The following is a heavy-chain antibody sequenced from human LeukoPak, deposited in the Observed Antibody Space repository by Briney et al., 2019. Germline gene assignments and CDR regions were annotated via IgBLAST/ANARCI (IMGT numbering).Heavy chain of an antibody. CDR2: INPNSGGT. V-gene: IGHV1-2*02. D-gene: IGHD1-26*01. Sequence: ASVKVSCKASGYTFTDYYIHWVRQAPGQGLEWMGWINPNSGGTNYAQKFQGRVTLTRDTSISTAYMELNSLRSDDTAVYYSARARQRATGSYSALDSWGPGTLVTVSS. CDR3: ARARQRATGSYSALDS. J-gene: IGHJ4*02. CDR1: GYTFTDYY.